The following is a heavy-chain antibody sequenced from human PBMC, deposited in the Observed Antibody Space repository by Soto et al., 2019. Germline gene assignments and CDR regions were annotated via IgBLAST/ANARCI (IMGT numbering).Heavy chain of an antibody. J-gene: IGHJ5*02. Sequence: SETLSLTCTVSGGSISRSSYYWGWIRQPPGKGLEWIGSIYYSGSTYYNPSLKSRVTISVDTSKNQFSLKLSSVTAADTAVYYCARDIAAAGTRWFDPWGQGTLVTVSS. CDR2: IYYSGST. V-gene: IGHV4-39*01. CDR1: GGSISRSSYY. CDR3: ARDIAAAGTRWFDP. D-gene: IGHD6-13*01.